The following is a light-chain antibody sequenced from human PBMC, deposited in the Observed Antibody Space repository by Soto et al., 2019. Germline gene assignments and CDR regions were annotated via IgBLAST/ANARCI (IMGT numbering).Light chain of an antibody. CDR2: DAS. CDR1: QSVSSSY. CDR3: QQYGSSPCT. V-gene: IGKV3-20*01. J-gene: IGKJ2*02. Sequence: EIVLTQSPDTLSLSPGERATLSCRASQSVSSSYLAWYQHKPGQAPRLLIYDASRRATGIPDRFSGSGSGTDFTLTISRLEPEDIAVYYCQQYGSSPCTFGQGTKLEIK.